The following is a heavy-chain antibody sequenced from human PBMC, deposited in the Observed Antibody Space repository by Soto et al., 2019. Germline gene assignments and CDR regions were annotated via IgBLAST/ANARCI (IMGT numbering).Heavy chain of an antibody. CDR2: IYHSGST. D-gene: IGHD1-1*01. CDR1: GGFISGGNW. CDR3: ARGVATTVTFDY. J-gene: IGHJ4*02. V-gene: IGHV4-4*02. Sequence: SETLSLTCAVSGGFISGGNWWSLVRQPPGKGLEWIGEIYHSGSTNYNPSLKSRVTISVDKSKNQFSLKLNSVTAADTAVYYCARGVATTVTFDYWGQGTLVTVSS.